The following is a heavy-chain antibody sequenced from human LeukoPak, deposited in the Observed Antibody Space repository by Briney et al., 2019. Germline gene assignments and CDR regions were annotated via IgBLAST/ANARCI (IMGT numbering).Heavy chain of an antibody. D-gene: IGHD3-3*01. CDR3: ARKSFWSGYNWFDP. CDR1: GFTFSSHL. V-gene: IGHV3-74*01. Sequence: PGGSLRLSCAASGFTFSSHLMHWVRQAPGKGLVWVSRISSDGTYTNYADSVRGRFTISRDNAKNTLYLQMNSLRAEDTAVYYCARKSFWSGYNWFDPWGQGTLVTVSS. CDR2: ISSDGTYT. J-gene: IGHJ5*02.